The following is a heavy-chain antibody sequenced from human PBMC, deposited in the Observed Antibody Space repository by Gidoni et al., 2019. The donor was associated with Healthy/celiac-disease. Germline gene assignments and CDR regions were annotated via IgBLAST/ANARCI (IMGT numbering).Heavy chain of an antibody. Sequence: VQLVETGGGLIQPGGSLRLSCEASGCTVSSNYMSWVRQAPGKGLEWVSVIYSGGSTYYADSVKGRFTISRDNSKNTLYLQMNSLRAEDTAVYYCARNLGPSIGRDHDAFDIWGQGTMVTVSS. V-gene: IGHV3-53*02. D-gene: IGHD1-26*01. CDR2: IYSGGST. J-gene: IGHJ3*02. CDR1: GCTVSSNY. CDR3: ARNLGPSIGRDHDAFDI.